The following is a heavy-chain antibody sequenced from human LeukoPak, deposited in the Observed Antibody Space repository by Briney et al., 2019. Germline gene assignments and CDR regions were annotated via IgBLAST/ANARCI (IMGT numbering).Heavy chain of an antibody. J-gene: IGHJ4*02. D-gene: IGHD2-21*01. CDR2: ISGGGGST. CDR1: GFTFSRYA. CDR3: AKSDLAYCGGDCYSDY. V-gene: IGHV3-23*01. Sequence: GGSLRLSCAASGFTFSRYAMTWVRQAPGKGLDWVSGISGGGGSTYYADTVKGRFTISRDNSKNTLYLQMNSLRAEDTAVYYCAKSDLAYCGGDCYSDYWGQGTLVTVSP.